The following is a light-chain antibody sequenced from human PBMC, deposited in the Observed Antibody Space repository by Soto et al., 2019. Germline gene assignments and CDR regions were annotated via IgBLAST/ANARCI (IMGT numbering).Light chain of an antibody. V-gene: IGKV1-39*01. Sequence: DIQMSQSPSSLSAAVGDRVTITCRAAESISRHLNWYQQKPGRAPDLLIYAASTLQNGVPSRFTGSGSGTEFTLTITGLQLEDFATYYCQQDYSTLATFGQGTRLEIK. J-gene: IGKJ5*01. CDR3: QQDYSTLAT. CDR1: ESISRH. CDR2: AAS.